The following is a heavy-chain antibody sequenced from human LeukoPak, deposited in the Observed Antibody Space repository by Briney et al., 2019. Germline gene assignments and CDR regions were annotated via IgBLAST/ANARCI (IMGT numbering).Heavy chain of an antibody. CDR3: ARDGNGSNSGWYLH. CDR2: IKQDGSVK. Sequence: GGSLRLSFAASGFTFSADWMSCVRQAPGKGLEWGANIKQDGSVKYYVHSVTGRFSISRDNAKNSLFLQLASLRVEDPAVYYCARDGNGSNSGWYLHWRQGALLTVSS. J-gene: IGHJ4*02. CDR1: GFTFSADW. D-gene: IGHD6-19*01. V-gene: IGHV3-7*01.